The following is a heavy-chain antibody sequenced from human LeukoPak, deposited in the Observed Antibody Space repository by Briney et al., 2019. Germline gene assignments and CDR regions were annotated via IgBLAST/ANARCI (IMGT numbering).Heavy chain of an antibody. CDR3: SRHVHSSGWYV. CDR2: IYPGDSDT. J-gene: IGHJ4*02. CDR1: GYTFTNYW. V-gene: IGHV5-51*01. D-gene: IGHD6-19*01. Sequence: GESLKISCKASGYTFTNYWIGWVRQIPGKGLEWMGIIYPGDSDTRYSPSFQGQVTISVDKSISTAFLQWSSLKASDTAMYHCSRHVHSSGWYVWGQGTLVTVSP.